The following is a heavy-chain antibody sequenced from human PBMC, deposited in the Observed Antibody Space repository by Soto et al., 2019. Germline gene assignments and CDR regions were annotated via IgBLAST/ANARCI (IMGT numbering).Heavy chain of an antibody. Sequence: PGESLKISCKGSGYSFTSYWIGWVRQMPGKGLEWMGIIYPGDSDTRYSPSFQGQVTISADKSISTAYLQWSSLKASDTAMYYCARQGAYCAGDCYMVGMDVWGQGTTVTVSS. J-gene: IGHJ6*02. CDR2: IYPGDSDT. D-gene: IGHD2-21*02. CDR1: GYSFTSYW. V-gene: IGHV5-51*01. CDR3: ARQGAYCAGDCYMVGMDV.